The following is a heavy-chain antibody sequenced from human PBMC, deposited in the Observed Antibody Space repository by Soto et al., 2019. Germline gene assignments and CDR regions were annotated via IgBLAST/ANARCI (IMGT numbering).Heavy chain of an antibody. J-gene: IGHJ4*02. D-gene: IGHD2-2*01. CDR1: GYTFTSYG. CDR3: ARVVQVVPAAIYFDY. Sequence: QVQLVQSGAEVKKPGASVKVSCKASGYTFTSYGISWVRQAPGQGLEWMGWISAYNGNTNYAQKLQGRVTMTTDTSTSTAYMELRSLRSDDTAVYYSARVVQVVPAAIYFDYWGQGTLVTVSS. CDR2: ISAYNGNT. V-gene: IGHV1-18*01.